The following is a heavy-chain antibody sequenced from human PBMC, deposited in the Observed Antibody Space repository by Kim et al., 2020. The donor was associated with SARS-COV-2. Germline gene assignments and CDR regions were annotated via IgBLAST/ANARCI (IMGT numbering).Heavy chain of an antibody. CDR3: ARVREGYIDY. CDR1: GFIFRRYA. Sequence: GGSLRLSCAASGFIFRRYAMYWVRQAPGKGLEWVALISFDGGNKYYPDSVQGRLTISRDNPKSTLYLQMNSLRTEDTAIYYCARVREGYIDYWGQGTLVTVSS. CDR2: ISFDGGNK. V-gene: IGHV3-30-3*01. J-gene: IGHJ4*02.